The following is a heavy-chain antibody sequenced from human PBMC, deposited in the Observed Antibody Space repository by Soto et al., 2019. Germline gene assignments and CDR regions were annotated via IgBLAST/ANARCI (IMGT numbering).Heavy chain of an antibody. CDR2: ISYDGSNK. CDR1: GFSFSSYD. CDR3: ERDEQSGLDY. D-gene: IGHD3-3*01. Sequence: QVQLVESGGGVVQPGRSLRLSCAASGFSFSSYDIHWVRQATGTGLERVAVISYDGSNKNYADSVKGRFTVSRDNGKNTLYLQMNSLRTADTAVYYCERDEQSGLDYWGQVTLLTVAA. V-gene: IGHV3-30-3*01. J-gene: IGHJ4*02.